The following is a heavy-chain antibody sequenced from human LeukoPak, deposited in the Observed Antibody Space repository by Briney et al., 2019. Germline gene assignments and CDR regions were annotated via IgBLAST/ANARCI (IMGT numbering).Heavy chain of an antibody. V-gene: IGHV1-69*13. Sequence: SVKVSCKASGGTFSSYAISWVRQAPGQGLEWMGGIIPIFGTANYAQKFQGRVTITADESTSTAYMELSSLRSEDTAVYYCARDYSSGWPNFDYWGQGTLVTVSS. J-gene: IGHJ4*02. D-gene: IGHD6-19*01. CDR3: ARDYSSGWPNFDY. CDR2: IIPIFGTA. CDR1: GGTFSSYA.